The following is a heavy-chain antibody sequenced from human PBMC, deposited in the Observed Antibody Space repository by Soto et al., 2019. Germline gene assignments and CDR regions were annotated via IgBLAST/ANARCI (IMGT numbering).Heavy chain of an antibody. J-gene: IGHJ6*03. D-gene: IGHD2-15*01. Sequence: QVQLVQSGAEVKKPGASVKVSCKASGYTFTSYDINWVRQATGQGLEWMGWMNPNSGNTGDAQKFQGRVTMTRNTSTSTAYMELSSLRSEDTAVYYCARTPLPNRGPLPDYYYYYMDVWGKGTTVTVSS. CDR2: MNPNSGNT. CDR1: GYTFTSYD. CDR3: ARTPLPNRGPLPDYYYYYMDV. V-gene: IGHV1-8*01.